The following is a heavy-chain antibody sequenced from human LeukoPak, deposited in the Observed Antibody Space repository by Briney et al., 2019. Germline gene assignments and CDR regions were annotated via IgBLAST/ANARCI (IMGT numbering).Heavy chain of an antibody. J-gene: IGHJ4*02. CDR1: GFIFSSYW. V-gene: IGHV3-74*01. CDR3: ARGSTQYSSGWYGLDY. Sequence: GGSLRLSCAASGFIFSSYWMHWVRQAPGKRLVWVSRVNSDGSSTTYADSVKGRFTISRDNAKNTLYLQMNSLRAEDTAVYYCARGSTQYSSGWYGLDYWGQGTLVTVSS. CDR2: VNSDGSST. D-gene: IGHD6-19*01.